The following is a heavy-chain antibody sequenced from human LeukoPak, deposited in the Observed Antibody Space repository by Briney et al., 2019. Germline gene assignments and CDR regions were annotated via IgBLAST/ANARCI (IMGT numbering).Heavy chain of an antibody. CDR3: ARLLGYCSSTSCSVFDY. CDR1: GGSISGSTYY. CDR2: IYYSGST. Sequence: PSETLSLTCTVSGGSISGSTYYWGWIRQPPGKGLEWIGSIYYSGSTYYNPSLKSRVSISVDTSKNQFSLKLNSVTAADTAVYYCARLLGYCSSTSCSVFDYWGQGTLVTVSS. D-gene: IGHD2-2*01. V-gene: IGHV4-39*01. J-gene: IGHJ4*02.